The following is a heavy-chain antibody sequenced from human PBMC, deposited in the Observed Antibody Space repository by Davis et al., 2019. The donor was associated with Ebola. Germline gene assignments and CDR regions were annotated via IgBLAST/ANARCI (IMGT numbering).Heavy chain of an antibody. CDR3: VPGTWI. J-gene: IGHJ4*02. CDR2: ISDSGSTT. CDR1: GSTFNKYE. Sequence: PGGSLRLSCAASGSTFNKYEMHRVPKARGKGLGRTSYISDSGSTTYYTDSVKGRFTISRDNAKNSLDLQMNTLGVEDMAIYYCVPGTWIRGQGTLVTVSS. V-gene: IGHV3-48*03. D-gene: IGHD5-18*01.